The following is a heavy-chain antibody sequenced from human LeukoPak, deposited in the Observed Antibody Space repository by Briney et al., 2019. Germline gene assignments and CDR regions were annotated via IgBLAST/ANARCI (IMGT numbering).Heavy chain of an antibody. J-gene: IGHJ4*02. D-gene: IGHD7-27*01. CDR1: GYTFTGYY. CDR2: INPNSGGT. CDR3: ARRSPNNWGIEY. Sequence: ASVKVSCKASGYTFTGYYMHWVRQAPGQGLEWMGWINPNSGGTNYAQKFQGRVTMTRDTSISTAYMELSRLRSDDTAVYYCARRSPNNWGIEYWGQGTLVTVSS. V-gene: IGHV1-2*02.